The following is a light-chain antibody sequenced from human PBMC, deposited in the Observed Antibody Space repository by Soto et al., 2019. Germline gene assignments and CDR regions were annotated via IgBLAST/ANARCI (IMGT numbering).Light chain of an antibody. CDR3: QQYNNWPTIT. V-gene: IGKV3D-15*01. CDR2: DTS. J-gene: IGKJ5*01. CDR1: QGIGDT. Sequence: EVVMTQSPATLSVSPGEGATLSCRASQGIGDTLAWYQHKPGQTPRLLIYDTSSRATGIPDRFSGSGSGTDFTLTISNLQSEDLAVYYGQQYNNWPTITGGHGTRRELK.